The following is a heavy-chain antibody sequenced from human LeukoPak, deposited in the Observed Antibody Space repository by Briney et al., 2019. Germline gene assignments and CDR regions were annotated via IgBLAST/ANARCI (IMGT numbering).Heavy chain of an antibody. D-gene: IGHD2-15*01. CDR1: GTGFTSYW. J-gene: IGHJ4*02. CDR3: ARLRLVAATIDY. CDR2: IYPGDSDT. V-gene: IGHV5-51*01. Sequence: GGPLKISGKGLGTGFTSYWIAWGRQMPGKALEWIGIIYPGDSDTRYSPSFQGQVTISADKSISTAYLQWSSLKASDTAMYYCARLRLVAATIDYWGQGTLVTVSS.